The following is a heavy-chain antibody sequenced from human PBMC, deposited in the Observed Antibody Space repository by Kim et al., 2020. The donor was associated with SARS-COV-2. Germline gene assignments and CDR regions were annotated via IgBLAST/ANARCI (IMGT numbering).Heavy chain of an antibody. CDR3: ARGGPYYYDSSGYRAFDI. Sequence: SVKVSCKASGGTFSSYTISWVRQAPGQGLEWMGRIIPILGIANYAQKFQGRVTITADKSTSTAYMELSSLRSEDTAVYYCARGGPYYYDSSGYRAFDIWGQGTMVTVSS. CDR2: IIPILGIA. CDR1: GGTFSSYT. V-gene: IGHV1-69*02. J-gene: IGHJ3*02. D-gene: IGHD3-22*01.